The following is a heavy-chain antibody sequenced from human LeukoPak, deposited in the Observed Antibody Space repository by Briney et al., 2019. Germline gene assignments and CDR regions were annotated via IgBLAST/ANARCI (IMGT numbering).Heavy chain of an antibody. CDR3: TKLLLAWELIGASFDY. V-gene: IGHV3-23*01. CDR2: ISGSGAAT. Sequence: GGSLRLSCAASGFTFNSYGMTWVRQAQGKGLEWVSVISGSGAATYYADSVKGRFTISRDSSKNTLYLQLNKLNAEDTAFYYCTKLLLAWELIGASFDYWGQGTLVTVCS. J-gene: IGHJ4*02. D-gene: IGHD1-26*01. CDR1: GFTFNSYG.